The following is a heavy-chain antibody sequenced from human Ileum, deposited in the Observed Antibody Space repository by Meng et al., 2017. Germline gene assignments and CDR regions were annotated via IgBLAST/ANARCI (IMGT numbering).Heavy chain of an antibody. CDR1: GFTFSTYA. Sequence: EVQLLGSGGDWAQPGGSLRLSCAASGFTFSTYAISWVRQAPGKGPEWVSAISGDAKDTYYADSVKGRFTVSRDNFKNTVSLQMNSLRVEDAAIYYCVREATWAIFDYWGQGSLVTVSS. D-gene: IGHD5-24*01. CDR3: VREATWAIFDY. CDR2: ISGDAKDT. J-gene: IGHJ4*02. V-gene: IGHV3-23*01.